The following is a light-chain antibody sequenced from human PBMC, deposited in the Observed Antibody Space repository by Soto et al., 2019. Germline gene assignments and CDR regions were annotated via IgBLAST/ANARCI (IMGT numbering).Light chain of an antibody. CDR1: QTVTSTK. J-gene: IGKJ1*01. CDR2: GAS. V-gene: IGKV3-20*01. Sequence: EFVLAQAPGTLYLSPGERATLSCRASQTVTSTKLAWYQQKPGQAPKVLIYGASNRATGIPDRFSGSGSGTDFTLTISRLEPEDFAVYYCQQYGSSPRTFGQGTKVDIK. CDR3: QQYGSSPRT.